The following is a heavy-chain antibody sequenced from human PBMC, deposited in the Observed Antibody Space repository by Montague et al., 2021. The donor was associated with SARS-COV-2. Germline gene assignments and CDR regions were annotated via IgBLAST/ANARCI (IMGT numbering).Heavy chain of an antibody. CDR1: GGSIRGGGYS. CDR3: ARGWGGTYSDDAFDI. J-gene: IGHJ3*02. Sequence: TLSLTCSVSGGSIRGGGYSWSWLRQPPGKGLEWIGYFYHSGGIYYNPSLKSRVTISVDRSKNHFSLKLTSVTAADTAVYYCARGWGGTYSDDAFDIWGQGTMVTVSS. V-gene: IGHV4-30-2*01. D-gene: IGHD1-26*01. CDR2: FYHSGGI.